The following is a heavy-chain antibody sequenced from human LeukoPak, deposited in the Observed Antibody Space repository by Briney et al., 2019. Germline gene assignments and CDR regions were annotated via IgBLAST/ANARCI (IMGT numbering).Heavy chain of an antibody. CDR2: ISWNSGSI. CDR1: GFTFDDYA. D-gene: IGHD3-10*01. CDR3: AKEGPVRGVVDY. J-gene: IGHJ4*02. V-gene: IGHV3-9*01. Sequence: GGSLRLSCAASGFTFDDYAMHWVRQAPGKGLEWVSGISWNSGSIGYADSVKGRFTISRDNSKNTLYLQMNSLRAEDTAVYYCAKEGPVRGVVDYWGQGTLVTVSS.